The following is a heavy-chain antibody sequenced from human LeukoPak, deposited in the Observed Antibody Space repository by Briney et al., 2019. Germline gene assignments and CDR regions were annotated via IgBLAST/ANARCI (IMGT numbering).Heavy chain of an antibody. CDR2: VNTDGGT. Sequence: PGGSLRLSCAASGFTFSTYWMYWVRQAPGKGLVWVSRVNTDGGTSYADSVKGRSTISRDNAKNTLYLQMNSLRVEDTAVYYCATVAGGQSGYYHWGQGTLVTVSS. D-gene: IGHD5-12*01. J-gene: IGHJ5*02. V-gene: IGHV3-74*01. CDR1: GFTFSTYW. CDR3: ATVAGGQSGYYH.